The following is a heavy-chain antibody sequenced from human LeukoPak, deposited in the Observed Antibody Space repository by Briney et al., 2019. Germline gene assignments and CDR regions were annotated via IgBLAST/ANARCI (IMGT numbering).Heavy chain of an antibody. CDR3: ARVTYGPGTYGAFDY. V-gene: IGHV3-23*01. CDR2: ISGSGDNT. Sequence: GGSLRLSCTASGFTFSSYAMSWVRQAPGKGLEWVSTISGSGDNTYYADSVKGRFTISRDNSKNTLYLQMNSLRAEDTAVYYCARVTYGPGTYGAFDYWGQGTLVTVSS. D-gene: IGHD3-10*01. CDR1: GFTFSSYA. J-gene: IGHJ4*02.